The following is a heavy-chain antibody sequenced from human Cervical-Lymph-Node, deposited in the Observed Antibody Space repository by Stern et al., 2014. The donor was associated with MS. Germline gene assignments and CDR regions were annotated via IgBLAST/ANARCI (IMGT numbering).Heavy chain of an antibody. Sequence: QVQLVQSGAEVKKPGSSVKVSCKAFGGTFSSYTMSWVRQAPGQGLEWMGRSNPIFGTANYAQKFQDRVTITADKFTSTAYMALNSLRSEDTAVYYCAREALLGGNYYALDVWGQGTTVTVSS. V-gene: IGHV1-69*06. CDR2: SNPIFGTA. J-gene: IGHJ6*02. CDR1: GGTFSSYT. CDR3: AREALLGGNYYALDV. D-gene: IGHD2-15*01.